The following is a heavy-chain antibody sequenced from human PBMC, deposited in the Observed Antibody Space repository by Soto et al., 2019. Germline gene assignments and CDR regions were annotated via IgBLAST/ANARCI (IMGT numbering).Heavy chain of an antibody. Sequence: GGSLRLSCAASGFTFSDSYMSWIRQAPGKGLEWVSHISGSSSTIYYANTVKGRFTISRDNAKNSLYLQMNSLRAEDTAVYYCARDNPSGDAFDIWGQGTMVTVSS. J-gene: IGHJ3*02. CDR2: ISGSSSTI. CDR1: GFTFSDSY. CDR3: ARDNPSGDAFDI. V-gene: IGHV3-11*04.